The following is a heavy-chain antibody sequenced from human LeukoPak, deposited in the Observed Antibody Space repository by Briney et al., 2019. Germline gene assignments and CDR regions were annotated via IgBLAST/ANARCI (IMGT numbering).Heavy chain of an antibody. Sequence: GGSLRLSCAASGFTFSDHYMVGVRQAPGKGVEGVGRTRNKANRYTTEYAASVKGRFTISRDDSKNSLYLQMNSLKPEDTAVYYCARGLRRYGMDVWGQGTTVTVSS. J-gene: IGHJ6*02. CDR1: GFTFSDHY. CDR2: TRNKANRYTT. V-gene: IGHV3-72*01. CDR3: ARGLRRYGMDV.